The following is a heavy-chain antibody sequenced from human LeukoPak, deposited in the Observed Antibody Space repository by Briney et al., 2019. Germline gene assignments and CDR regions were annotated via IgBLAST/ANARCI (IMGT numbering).Heavy chain of an antibody. D-gene: IGHD3-10*01. V-gene: IGHV6-1*01. CDR2: TYCRSEWYN. CDR3: ARVPYGSGNDAFDV. Sequence: SQTLSLTCAISGDSVSINSAAWGWVRQSPSRGLEWLGRTYCRSEWYNDYGVAVKSRLAINADTSKNQFSLQLDSVTPEDTAVYYCARVPYGSGNDAFDVWGQGIMVTVSS. CDR1: GDSVSINSAA. J-gene: IGHJ3*01.